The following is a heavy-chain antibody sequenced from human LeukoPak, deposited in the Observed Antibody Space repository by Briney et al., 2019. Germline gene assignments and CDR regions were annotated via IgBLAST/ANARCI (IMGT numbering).Heavy chain of an antibody. CDR1: GGSISSRSYY. V-gene: IGHV4-39*07. Sequence: PSETLSLTCTVSGGSISSRSYYWGWIRQPPGKGLEWIGSIYYSGSTYYNPSLKSRVTISVDTSKNQFSLKLSSVTAADTAVYYCARGRRIYDSSGSYHKFDYWGQGTLVTVSS. D-gene: IGHD3-22*01. CDR3: ARGRRIYDSSGSYHKFDY. CDR2: IYYSGST. J-gene: IGHJ4*02.